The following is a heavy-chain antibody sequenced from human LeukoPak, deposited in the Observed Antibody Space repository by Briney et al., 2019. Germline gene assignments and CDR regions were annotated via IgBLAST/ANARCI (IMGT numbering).Heavy chain of an antibody. CDR2: IYYSGST. CDR3: ARLAAAGTELDY. V-gene: IGHV4-39*01. Sequence: SETLSLTCTVPGGSISSSSYYWGWIRQPPGKGLEWIGSIYYSGSTYYNPSLKSRVTISVDTSKNQFSLKLSSVTAADTAVYYCARLAAAGTELDYWGQGTLVTVSS. CDR1: GGSISSSSYY. J-gene: IGHJ4*02. D-gene: IGHD6-13*01.